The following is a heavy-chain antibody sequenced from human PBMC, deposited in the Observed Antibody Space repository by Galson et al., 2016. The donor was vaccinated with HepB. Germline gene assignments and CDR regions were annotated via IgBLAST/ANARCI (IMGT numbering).Heavy chain of an antibody. V-gene: IGHV1-2*02. CDR3: ARAYFSNYGTFDY. D-gene: IGHD4-11*01. CDR2: IHPNTGGT. J-gene: IGHJ4*02. CDR1: GYTFTGFY. Sequence: SVKVSCKASGYTFTGFYIHWVRQAPGQGLEWMGWIHPNTGGTDYAQKFQGRVTVTRDTSISTAYMELSRLRTDDTAVYFCARAYFSNYGTFDYWGRGTLVTVSS.